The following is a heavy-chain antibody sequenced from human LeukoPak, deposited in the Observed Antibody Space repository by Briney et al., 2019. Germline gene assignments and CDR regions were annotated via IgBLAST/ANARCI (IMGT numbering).Heavy chain of an antibody. CDR1: GYTFTSYG. Sequence: GASVKVSCKASGYTFTSYGISWVRQAPGQGLEWMGWISAYNGNTNYAQKLQGRVTMTTDTSTSTAYMELRSLRSDDTAVYYCAKETGYSGYDYGDYWGQGTLVTVSS. D-gene: IGHD5-12*01. V-gene: IGHV1-18*01. J-gene: IGHJ4*02. CDR2: ISAYNGNT. CDR3: AKETGYSGYDYGDY.